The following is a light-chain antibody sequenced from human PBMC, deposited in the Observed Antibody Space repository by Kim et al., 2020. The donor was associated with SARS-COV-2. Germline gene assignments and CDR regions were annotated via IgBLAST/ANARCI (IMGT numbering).Light chain of an antibody. CDR1: VDSSF. J-gene: IGKJ4*01. CDR3: QQYTTSPT. CDR2: ATS. Sequence: VDSSFLAWYQQKPGQTPTLLIYATSTRATGIPDRFSGSGSGTDFTLSISMLEPEDFAVYYCQQYTTSPTFGGGTKVDIK. V-gene: IGKV3-20*01.